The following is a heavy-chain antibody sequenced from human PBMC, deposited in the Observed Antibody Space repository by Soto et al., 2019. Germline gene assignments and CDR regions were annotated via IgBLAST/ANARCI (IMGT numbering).Heavy chain of an antibody. CDR3: ASGPGPTNYYDILTGPQGILDQ. Sequence: SETLSLTCTVSGGSISSYYWSWIRQPPGKGLEWIGYIYYSGSTNYNPSLKGRFTISGDSSKNTLYLQMNSLRDEDTAVYYCASGPGPTNYYDILTGPQGILDQWGQGTLVTVSS. V-gene: IGHV4-59*01. J-gene: IGHJ4*02. D-gene: IGHD3-9*01. CDR2: IYYSGST. CDR1: GGSISSYY.